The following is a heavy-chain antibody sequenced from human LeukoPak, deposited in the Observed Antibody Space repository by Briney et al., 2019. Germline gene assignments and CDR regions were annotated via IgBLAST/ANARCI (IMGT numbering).Heavy chain of an antibody. D-gene: IGHD6-19*01. Sequence: ASVKVSCKACRYTFTGYYMHWVQPAPRQGLEGLGWVYPNRGGTNYEQKSQGTVTMTRETFLRTAFMELSRLSSHDTAVSFCWRGWQWLVSYWGQGTLVTVSS. CDR3: WRGWQWLVSY. J-gene: IGHJ4*02. CDR2: VYPNRGGT. CDR1: RYTFTGYY. V-gene: IGHV1-2*02.